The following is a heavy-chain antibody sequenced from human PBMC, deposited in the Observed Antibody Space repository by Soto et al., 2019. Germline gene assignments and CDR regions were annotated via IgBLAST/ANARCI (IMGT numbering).Heavy chain of an antibody. CDR3: ASRSLLWFGDPAYYFDY. Sequence: SETLSLTCTVSGGSISSSSYYWGWIRQPQEKGLEWIGNIFYIGSTYYNPSLKSRVTISVDTSKNQFSLKVPSVTAADTVVYFCASRSLLWFGDPAYYFDYWGQGTLVTVSS. CDR2: IFYIGST. V-gene: IGHV4-39*01. J-gene: IGHJ4*02. D-gene: IGHD3-10*01. CDR1: GGSISSSSYY.